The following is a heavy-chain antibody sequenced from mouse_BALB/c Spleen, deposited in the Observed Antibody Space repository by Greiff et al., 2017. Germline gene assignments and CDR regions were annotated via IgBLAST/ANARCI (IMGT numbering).Heavy chain of an antibody. CDR1: GFSLTSYD. CDR3: VGAYYGNYAPFDF. V-gene: IGHV2-9-2*01. CDR2: IWTGGGT. J-gene: IGHJ2*01. D-gene: IGHD2-10*01. Sequence: VMLVESGPGLVAPSQSLSITCTVSGFSLTSYDISWIRQPPGKGLEWLGVIWTGGGTNYNSAFMSRLSISKDNSKSQVFLKMNSLQTDDTAIYYCVGAYYGNYAPFDFWGQGTTLTVSS.